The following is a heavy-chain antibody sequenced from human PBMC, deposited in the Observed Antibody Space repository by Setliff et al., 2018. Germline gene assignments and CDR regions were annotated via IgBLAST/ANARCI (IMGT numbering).Heavy chain of an antibody. Sequence: NPSETLSLTCTVSGGSISSGGYYWSWIRQHPGKGLEWIGYIYYSGSTYYNPSLKSRVTISLDTSNNQFSLSLSSVTAADSAIYYCARMSGFQYVDVWDKGTTVTVSS. CDR3: ARMSGFQYVDV. CDR1: GGSISSGGYY. V-gene: IGHV4-31*03. D-gene: IGHD3-3*01. J-gene: IGHJ6*03. CDR2: IYYSGST.